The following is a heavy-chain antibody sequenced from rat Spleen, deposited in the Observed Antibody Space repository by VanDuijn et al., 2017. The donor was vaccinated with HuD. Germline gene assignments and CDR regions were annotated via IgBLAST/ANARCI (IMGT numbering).Heavy chain of an antibody. CDR1: GFTFSSSP. CDR3: ARINYYDGTYY. Sequence: EVQLVESGGGLVQPGRSMRLSCAASGFTFSSSPMAWVRLAPTKGLEWVATISTRGGSTYYRDSVKGRFTISRDNAKSTLYLQMDSLRSEDTATYYCARINYYDGTYYWGQGTLVTVSS. V-gene: IGHV5-46*01. CDR2: ISTRGGST. J-gene: IGHJ3*01. D-gene: IGHD1-12*02.